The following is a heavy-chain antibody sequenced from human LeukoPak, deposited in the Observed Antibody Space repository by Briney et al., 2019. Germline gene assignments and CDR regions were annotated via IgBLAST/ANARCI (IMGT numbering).Heavy chain of an antibody. CDR3: ARDLAGAGTSGAFDI. V-gene: IGHV1-2*02. J-gene: IGHJ3*02. CDR2: INPNSGGT. D-gene: IGHD6-19*01. Sequence: ASVKVSCKASGYPFTGYYMHWVRHAPGQGLEWMGWINPNSGGTNYAQKFQGRVTMTRDTSISTAYMELSRLRSDDTAVYYCARDLAGAGTSGAFDIWGQGTMVTVSS. CDR1: GYPFTGYY.